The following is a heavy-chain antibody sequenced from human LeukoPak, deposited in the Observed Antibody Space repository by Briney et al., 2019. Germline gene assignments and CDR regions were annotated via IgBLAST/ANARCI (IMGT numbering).Heavy chain of an antibody. Sequence: PGGSLRLSCAASGFTFSGSAMSWVRQAPGKGLEWVSAISGNGAATFYADSVKGRFTISRDNAKNSLYLQMNSLRAEDTAVYYCARDRCDYWGQGTLVTVSS. CDR1: GFTFSGSA. V-gene: IGHV3-23*01. D-gene: IGHD4-17*01. CDR3: ARDRCDY. J-gene: IGHJ4*02. CDR2: ISGNGAAT.